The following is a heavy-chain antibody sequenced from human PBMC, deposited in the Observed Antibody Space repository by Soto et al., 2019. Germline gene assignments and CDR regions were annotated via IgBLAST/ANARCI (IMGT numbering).Heavy chain of an antibody. CDR1: GFTFSSYE. D-gene: IGHD3-16*02. V-gene: IGHV3-48*03. CDR3: ARASLFERGFFRLSYYYGMDV. CDR2: ISSSGSTI. Sequence: GGSLRLSCAASGFTFSSYEMNWVRQAPGKGLEWVSYISSSGSTIYYADSVKGRFTISRDNAKNSLYLQMNSLRAEDTAVYYCARASLFERGFFRLSYYYGMDVWGQGTTVTVSS. J-gene: IGHJ6*02.